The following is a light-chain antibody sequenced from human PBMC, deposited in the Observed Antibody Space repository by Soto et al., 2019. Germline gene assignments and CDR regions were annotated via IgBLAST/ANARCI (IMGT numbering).Light chain of an antibody. Sequence: EIVLTQSPATLSLSPGERATLSCRASQSVSSYLAWYQQKPGQAPRLLIYDASNRATGIPARFSGSGSGTDFTLTISGLEPEYFAVDYCQQRSNWPPRVTFGPGTKVDIK. CDR3: QQRSNWPPRVT. V-gene: IGKV3-11*01. CDR2: DAS. CDR1: QSVSSY. J-gene: IGKJ3*01.